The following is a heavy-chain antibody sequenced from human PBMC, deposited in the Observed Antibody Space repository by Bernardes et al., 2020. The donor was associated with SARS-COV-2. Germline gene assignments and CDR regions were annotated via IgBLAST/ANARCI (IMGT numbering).Heavy chain of an antibody. J-gene: IGHJ4*02. D-gene: IGHD3-22*01. CDR1: GYSLTCYW. Sequence: GASLKTSRKGSGYSLTCYWIGWVRPMPGKGLEWMGIIYPGDSDTRYSPSFQGQVTISADKSISTAYLQWSSLKASDTAMYYCARRRYDSSGYYLNRVDYWGQGTLVTVSS. V-gene: IGHV5-51*01. CDR3: ARRRYDSSGYYLNRVDY. CDR2: IYPGDSDT.